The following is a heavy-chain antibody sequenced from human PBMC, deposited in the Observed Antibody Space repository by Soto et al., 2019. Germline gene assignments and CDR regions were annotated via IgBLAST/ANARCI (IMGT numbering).Heavy chain of an antibody. Sequence: SETLSLTCTVSGGSISSGGYYWSWVRQHPGKGLEWIGYIYYSGSTYYNPSLKSRVTISVDTSKNQFSLKLSSVTAADTAVYYCARLPGYYDSSGYLYGMDVWGQGTTVTVSS. CDR1: GGSISSGGYY. V-gene: IGHV4-31*03. J-gene: IGHJ6*02. CDR3: ARLPGYYDSSGYLYGMDV. D-gene: IGHD3-22*01. CDR2: IYYSGST.